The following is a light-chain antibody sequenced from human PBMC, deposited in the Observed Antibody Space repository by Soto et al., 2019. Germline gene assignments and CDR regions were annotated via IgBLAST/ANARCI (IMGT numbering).Light chain of an antibody. Sequence: EIVLTQSPGTLSLSPGERATLSCRASQSVSSNYLAWYQQKPGQAPRLLIYGASSRATGISDRFSGSGSGTDFTLTISRLEPEDSAVYFCQQSWTFGQGTKVDI. CDR2: GAS. V-gene: IGKV3-20*01. J-gene: IGKJ1*01. CDR1: QSVSSNY. CDR3: QQSWT.